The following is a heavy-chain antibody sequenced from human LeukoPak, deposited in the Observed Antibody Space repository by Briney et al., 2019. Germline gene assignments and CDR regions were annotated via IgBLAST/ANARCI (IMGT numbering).Heavy chain of an antibody. V-gene: IGHV4-39*07. D-gene: IGHD6-19*01. CDR3: AREYTLYRSGWFLDY. Sequence: PSETLSLTCAVSGDSSSSSIYYWGWVRQPPGKGLEWIGSIDYSGDTYYNPSLKSRATTSTDTSRSQFSLNLSSVTAADTAVYYCAREYTLYRSGWFLDYWGQGTVVTVSS. CDR1: GDSSSSSIYY. J-gene: IGHJ4*02. CDR2: IDYSGDT.